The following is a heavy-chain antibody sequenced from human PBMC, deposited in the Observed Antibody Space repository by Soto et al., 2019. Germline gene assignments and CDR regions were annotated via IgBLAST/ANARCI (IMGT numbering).Heavy chain of an antibody. Sequence: ASVKVSCKASGHTFTSYAMHWVRQAPGQRLEWMGWINAGNGNTKYSQKFQGRVTITRDTSASTAYMELSSLRSEDTAVYYCARGVVGAVAVDYWGQGTLVTVSS. CDR3: ARGVVGAVAVDY. CDR2: INAGNGNT. V-gene: IGHV1-3*01. CDR1: GHTFTSYA. D-gene: IGHD6-19*01. J-gene: IGHJ4*02.